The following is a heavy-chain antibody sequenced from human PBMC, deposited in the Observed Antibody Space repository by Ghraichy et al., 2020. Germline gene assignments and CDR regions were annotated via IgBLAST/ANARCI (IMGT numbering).Heavy chain of an antibody. V-gene: IGHV3-48*02. Sequence: AGSLRLSCAASGFTFSSYSMNWVRQAPGKGLEWVSYISSSSSTIYYPESVKGRFTISRDNAKNSLYLQMNSLRDEDTAVYYCASSIIAFDMWGLGTMVTVSS. D-gene: IGHD2-21*01. CDR3: ASSIIAFDM. CDR2: ISSSSSTI. CDR1: GFTFSSYS. J-gene: IGHJ3*02.